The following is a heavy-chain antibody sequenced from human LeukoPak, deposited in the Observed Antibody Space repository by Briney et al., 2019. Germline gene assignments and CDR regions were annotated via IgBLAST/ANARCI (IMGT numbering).Heavy chain of an antibody. D-gene: IGHD2-15*01. Sequence: PSETLSLTCAVYGGSFSGYYWSWIRQPPGKGLEWIGEINHSGSTNYNPSLKSRVTISVDRSKNQFSLKLSSVTAADTAVYYCAGGTGCSGGSCYSDALDYWGQGTLVTVSS. CDR2: INHSGST. CDR3: AGGTGCSGGSCYSDALDY. CDR1: GGSFSGYY. J-gene: IGHJ4*02. V-gene: IGHV4-34*01.